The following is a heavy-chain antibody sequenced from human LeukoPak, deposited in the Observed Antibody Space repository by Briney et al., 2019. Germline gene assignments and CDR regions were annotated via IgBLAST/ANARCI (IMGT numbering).Heavy chain of an antibody. CDR3: ARSQGPYDY. Sequence: GGSLRLSCAASGFTFSDYYMSWIRLAPGKGLEWLSYIGNSGSPIYYADSVKGRFTISRDNAKNTLYLQLNSLRAEDTAIYYCARSQGPYDYWGQGTLVTVSS. CDR1: GFTFSDYY. CDR2: IGNSGSPI. V-gene: IGHV3-11*04. J-gene: IGHJ4*02.